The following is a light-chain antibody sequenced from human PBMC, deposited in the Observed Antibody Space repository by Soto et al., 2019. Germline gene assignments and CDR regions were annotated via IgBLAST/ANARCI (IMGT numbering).Light chain of an antibody. CDR3: LQYYNFSWT. V-gene: IGKV1-6*01. J-gene: IGKJ1*01. CDR2: AAS. CDR1: QDIRNT. Sequence: AIQMTQSPSSLSASAGDRVAISCRASQDIRNTLAWYQQKPGEAPKLLIFAASNLQSGVPSRFSGSGSVTDFTLAITGLQPEDFATYYCLQYYNFSWTFGQGTKVDIK.